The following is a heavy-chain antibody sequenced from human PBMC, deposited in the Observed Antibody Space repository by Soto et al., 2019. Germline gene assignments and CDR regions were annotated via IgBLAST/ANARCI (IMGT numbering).Heavy chain of an antibody. J-gene: IGHJ3*02. CDR2: ISGSGGST. D-gene: IGHD6-19*01. CDR3: TASSGWYNAFDI. V-gene: IGHV3-23*01. Sequence: GGSLSLSCAASGFTFGSYAMSWVRQAPGKGLEWVSAISGSGGSTYYADSVKGRFTISRDNSKNTLYLQMNSLRAEDTAVYYCTASSGWYNAFDIWGQGTMVTVSS. CDR1: GFTFGSYA.